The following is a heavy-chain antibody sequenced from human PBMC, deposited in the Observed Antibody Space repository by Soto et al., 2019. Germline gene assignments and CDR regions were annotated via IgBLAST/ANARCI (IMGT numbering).Heavy chain of an antibody. J-gene: IGHJ6*02. Sequence: QVPLVESGGGVVQPGRSLRLSCAASGFTFSSYAMHWVRQAPGKGLEWVAVISYDGSNKYYADSVKGRFTISRDNSKNTLYLQMNSLRAEDTAVYYCARRVKDYYYYYGMDVWGQGTTVTVSS. V-gene: IGHV3-30-3*01. CDR2: ISYDGSNK. D-gene: IGHD4-4*01. CDR1: GFTFSSYA. CDR3: ARRVKDYYYYYGMDV.